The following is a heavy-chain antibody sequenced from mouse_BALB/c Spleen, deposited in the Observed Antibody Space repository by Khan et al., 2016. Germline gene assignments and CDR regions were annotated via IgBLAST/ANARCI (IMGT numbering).Heavy chain of an antibody. CDR2: ISYDGSN. CDR1: GYSITSGYY. Sequence: EVQLQESGPGLVKPSQSLSLTCSVTGYSITSGYYWNWIRQFPGNKLEWMGYISYDGSNNYNPSLKNRISITRDTSKNQFFLKLNSVTTEDTATYYCASFYDGYSYWYFDVGGAGTTVTVSS. CDR3: ASFYDGYSYWYFDV. J-gene: IGHJ1*01. V-gene: IGHV3-6*02. D-gene: IGHD2-3*01.